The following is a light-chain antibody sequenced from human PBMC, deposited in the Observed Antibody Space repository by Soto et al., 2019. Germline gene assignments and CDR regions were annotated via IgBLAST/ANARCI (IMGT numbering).Light chain of an antibody. CDR2: GSS. CDR3: QQSSSLPLT. CDR1: QSISTF. J-gene: IGKJ4*02. V-gene: IGKV1-39*01. Sequence: DIQMTQSPSSLSASVGDSVTITCRASQSISTFLDWYQRKPGKAPYHLMYGSSSLQSGVPSRFSGAGSGTDFSHTISSLQPEDFATYYCQQSSSLPLTCGGGTQVEIK.